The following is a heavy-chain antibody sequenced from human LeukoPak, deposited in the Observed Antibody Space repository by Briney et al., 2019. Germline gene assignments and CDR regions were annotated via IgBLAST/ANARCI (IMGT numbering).Heavy chain of an antibody. CDR2: ISYDGSNK. D-gene: IGHD3-22*01. Sequence: GRSLRLSCAASGLTFSSYAMHWVRQAPGKGLEWVAVISYDGSNKYYADSVKGRFTISRDNSKNTLYLQMNSLRAEDTAVYYCARDTPYQFERFYPYDSSGYYDYWGQGTLVTVSS. V-gene: IGHV3-30-3*01. CDR3: ARDTPYQFERFYPYDSSGYYDY. CDR1: GLTFSSYA. J-gene: IGHJ4*02.